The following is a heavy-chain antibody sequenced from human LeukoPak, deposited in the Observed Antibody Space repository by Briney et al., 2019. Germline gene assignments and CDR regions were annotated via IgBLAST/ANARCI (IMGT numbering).Heavy chain of an antibody. J-gene: IGHJ4*02. CDR1: GFTFSSYA. CDR2: ISYDGSNK. CDR3: ARDFQVCDSSGYYGGYFDY. D-gene: IGHD3-22*01. Sequence: PGRSLRLSCAASGFTFSSYAMHWVRQAPGKGLEWVAVISYDGSNKYYADSVKGRFTISRDNSKNTLYLQMNSLRAEDTAVYYCARDFQVCDSSGYYGGYFDYWGQGTLVTVSS. V-gene: IGHV3-30*01.